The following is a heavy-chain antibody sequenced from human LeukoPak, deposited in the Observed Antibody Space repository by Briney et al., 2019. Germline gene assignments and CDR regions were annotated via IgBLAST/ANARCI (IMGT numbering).Heavy chain of an antibody. J-gene: IGHJ4*02. CDR3: ARDAGSGTYPHYYFDY. D-gene: IGHD3-10*01. Sequence: GGSLRLSCAASGFIVNTNYMNWVRQAPGKGLEWVSVVYSDGKTYYADSVKGRSTISRDNSKNTLYLQMNSLRTDDTAVYYCARDAGSGTYPHYYFDYWGQGTLVTVSS. CDR1: GFIVNTNY. CDR2: VYSDGKT. V-gene: IGHV3-66*01.